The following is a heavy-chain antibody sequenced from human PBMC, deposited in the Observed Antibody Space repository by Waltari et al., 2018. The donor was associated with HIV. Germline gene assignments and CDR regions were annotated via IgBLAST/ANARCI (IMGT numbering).Heavy chain of an antibody. D-gene: IGHD3-22*01. Sequence: QVQLVESGGGVVQPGRSLRLFCAASGFTFSSYGMHWVRQAPGKGLEWLAVVWYDGKNKYYADSVKGRFTVSRDNSKNTLFLQMNSLRVDDTAVYYCARTPYDTSGYCFDYWGQGTLVTVSS. CDR1: GFTFSSYG. J-gene: IGHJ4*02. V-gene: IGHV3-33*01. CDR3: ARTPYDTSGYCFDY. CDR2: VWYDGKNK.